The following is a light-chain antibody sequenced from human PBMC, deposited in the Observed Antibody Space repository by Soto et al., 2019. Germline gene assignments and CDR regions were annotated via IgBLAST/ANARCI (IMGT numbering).Light chain of an antibody. J-gene: IGKJ1*01. Sequence: SQITQSPSTLSASVVDRVTITCRASQTISSWLAWYQQKPGKAPKLLIYDASSLESGVPSRFSGSGSGTEFTLTISSLQTDDFATYYCQQYNNYPLTFGQGTKVDIK. CDR3: QQYNNYPLT. CDR2: DAS. V-gene: IGKV1-5*01. CDR1: QTISSW.